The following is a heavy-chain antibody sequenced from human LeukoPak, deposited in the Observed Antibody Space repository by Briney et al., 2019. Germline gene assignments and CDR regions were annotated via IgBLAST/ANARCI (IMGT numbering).Heavy chain of an antibody. Sequence: GASVKVSCKASGYTFNSYYMHWVRQAPGQGLKWMGRINPSGGSTNYAQKFQGRVTMTRDMSTSTVYMEVSSLRSEDTAVYYCARGNFGSSWVDYYYYMDVWGKGTTVTVSS. D-gene: IGHD6-13*01. J-gene: IGHJ6*03. V-gene: IGHV1-46*02. CDR3: ARGNFGSSWVDYYYYMDV. CDR2: INPSGGST. CDR1: GYTFNSYY.